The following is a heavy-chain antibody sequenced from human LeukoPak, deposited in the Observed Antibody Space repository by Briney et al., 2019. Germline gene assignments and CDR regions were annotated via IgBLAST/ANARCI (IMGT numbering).Heavy chain of an antibody. V-gene: IGHV4-39*01. CDR1: GGSISSSSYY. Sequence: SETLSLTCTVSGGSISSSSYYWGWLRQPPGTGREWVGSIYYSGSTYYHPSLTSRLTISVDTSKTQFSLKLSSVTAADTAVYYCARADTAYYYYYYGMDVWGQGTTVTVSS. J-gene: IGHJ6*02. CDR2: IYYSGST. CDR3: ARADTAYYYYYYGMDV. D-gene: IGHD5-18*01.